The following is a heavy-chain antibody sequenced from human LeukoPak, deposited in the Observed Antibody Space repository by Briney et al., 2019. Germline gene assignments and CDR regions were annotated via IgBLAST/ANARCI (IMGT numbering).Heavy chain of an antibody. CDR1: GGSISSSNW. CDR2: IYHSGST. Sequence: ASETLSLTCAVSGGSISSSNWWSWVRQPPGKGLEWIGEIYHSGSTNYNPSLKSRVTISVDKSKNQFSLKLSSVTAADTAVYYCAMSITMIIVIIKRPPTIDYWGQGTLVTVSS. CDR3: AMSITMIIVIIKRPPTIDY. J-gene: IGHJ4*02. D-gene: IGHD3-22*01. V-gene: IGHV4-4*02.